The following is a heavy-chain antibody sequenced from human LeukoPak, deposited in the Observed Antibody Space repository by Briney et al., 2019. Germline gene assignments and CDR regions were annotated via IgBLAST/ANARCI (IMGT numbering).Heavy chain of an antibody. CDR3: AKDIGSGSYYLSGFDY. CDR2: ISWNSGSI. J-gene: IGHJ4*02. D-gene: IGHD3-10*01. V-gene: IGHV3-9*01. CDR1: GFTFDDYA. Sequence: PGRSLRLSCAASGFTFDDYAMHWVRQAPGKGLEWVSGISWNSGSIGYADSVKGRSTISRDNAKNSLYLQMNSLRAEDTALYYCAKDIGSGSYYLSGFDYWGQGTLVTVSS.